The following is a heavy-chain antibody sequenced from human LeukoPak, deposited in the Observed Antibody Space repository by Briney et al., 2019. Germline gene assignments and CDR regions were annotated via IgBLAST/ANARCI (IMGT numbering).Heavy chain of an antibody. V-gene: IGHV4-39*01. J-gene: IGHJ4*02. CDR3: ARRDGYNSDY. CDR2: IYYSGST. D-gene: IGHD5-12*01. CDR1: GFTFSSYSMN. Sequence: GSLRLSCAASGFTFSSYSMNWVRQPPGKGLEWIGSIYYSGSTYYNPSLKSRVTISVDTSKNQFSLKLSSVTAADTAVYYCARRDGYNSDYWGQGTLVTVSS.